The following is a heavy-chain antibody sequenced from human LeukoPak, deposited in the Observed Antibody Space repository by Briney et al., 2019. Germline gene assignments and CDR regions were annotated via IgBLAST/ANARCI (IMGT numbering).Heavy chain of an antibody. CDR2: ISGSGGST. V-gene: IGHV3-23*01. Sequence: GGSLRLSCAASGFTFSTYAMSWVRQAPGKGLEWVSAISGSGGSTNYADSVKGRFTISRDNSKNTLYLQMNSLRAEDTAVYYCAKAGSIRFDYWGQGTLVTVSS. D-gene: IGHD1-26*01. CDR1: GFTFSTYA. CDR3: AKAGSIRFDY. J-gene: IGHJ4*02.